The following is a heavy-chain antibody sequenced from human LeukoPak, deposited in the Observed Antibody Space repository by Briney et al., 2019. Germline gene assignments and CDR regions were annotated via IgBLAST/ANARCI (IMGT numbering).Heavy chain of an antibody. V-gene: IGHV3-30-3*02. CDR3: AKDLWFGESYHLRGVPFDY. CDR2: ISYDGSNK. J-gene: IGHJ4*02. CDR1: GFTFSSYA. Sequence: PGRSLRLSCAASGFTFSSYAMHWVRQAPGKGLEWVAVISYDGSNKYYADSVKGRFTTSRDNSKNTLYLQMNSLRAEDTAMYYCAKDLWFGESYHLRGVPFDYWGRGTLVTVSS. D-gene: IGHD3-10*01.